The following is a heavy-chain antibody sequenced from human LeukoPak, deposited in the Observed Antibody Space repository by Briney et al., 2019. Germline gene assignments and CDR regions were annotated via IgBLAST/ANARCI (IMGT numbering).Heavy chain of an antibody. CDR3: ARDPYSSGWWAAFDI. V-gene: IGHV3-7*01. D-gene: IGHD6-19*01. Sequence: GGSLRLSCAASGFTFSSYWMSWVRQAPGKGLEWVANIKQDGSEKYYVDSVKGRFTISRDNAKNSLYLQTNSLRAEDTAVYYCARDPYSSGWWAAFDIWGQGTMVTVSS. CDR1: GFTFSSYW. J-gene: IGHJ3*02. CDR2: IKQDGSEK.